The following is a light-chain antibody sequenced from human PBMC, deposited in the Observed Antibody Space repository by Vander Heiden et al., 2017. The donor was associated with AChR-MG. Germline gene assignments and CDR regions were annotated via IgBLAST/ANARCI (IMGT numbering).Light chain of an antibody. J-gene: IGKJ5*01. V-gene: IGKV1-39*01. CDR3: QQSYSTPLIT. CDR2: AAS. Sequence: DIQMTQSPSSLSASVGDRVTITCRASQSISSYLIWYQQRPGKAPKLLIYAASSLQSGVPSRFSGSGYGTDFTLTISSLQPEDFATYYCQQSYSTPLITFGQGTRLEIK. CDR1: QSISSY.